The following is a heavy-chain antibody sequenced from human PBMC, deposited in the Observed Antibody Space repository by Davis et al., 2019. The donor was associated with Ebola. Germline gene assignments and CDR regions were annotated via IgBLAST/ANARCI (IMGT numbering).Heavy chain of an antibody. V-gene: IGHV3-48*03. CDR3: TSLLEDQWLVPGGFTNSPDP. J-gene: IGHJ5*02. CDR2: ISSSGSTM. D-gene: IGHD6-19*01. CDR1: GFSLNTCD. Sequence: GESLKISCVASGFSLNTCDMNWVRQAPGKGLEWLSYISSSGSTMFYADSVKGRFTISRDNTKNSLFLQMSRLRVEDTAFYYCTSLLEDQWLVPGGFTNSPDPWGQGTLVTVSS.